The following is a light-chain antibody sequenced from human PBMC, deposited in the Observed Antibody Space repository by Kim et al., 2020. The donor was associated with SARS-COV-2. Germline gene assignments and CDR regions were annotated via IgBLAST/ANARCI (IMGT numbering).Light chain of an antibody. Sequence: EIVLTQSPGTLSLSPGERATLSCRASQSVVSNYLAWYQRKPGQAARLLISDATSRAPGIPDRFSGSGSGTDFTLTISRLEPEDFAVYFCHQYGGSLPYTFGQGTKLEI. CDR1: QSVVSNY. J-gene: IGKJ2*01. V-gene: IGKV3-20*01. CDR3: HQYGGSLPYT. CDR2: DAT.